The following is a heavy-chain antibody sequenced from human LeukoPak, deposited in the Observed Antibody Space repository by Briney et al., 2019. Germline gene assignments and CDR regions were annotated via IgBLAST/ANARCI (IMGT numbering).Heavy chain of an antibody. CDR2: ISSSSSYI. CDR3: ARDWELLFDY. Sequence: GGSLRLSCAASGFTFSSYSMNWVRQAPGKRLEWVSSISSSSSYIYYADSVKGRFTISRDNAKNSLYLQMNSLRAEDTAVYYCARDWELLFDYWGQGTLVTVSS. CDR1: GFTFSSYS. D-gene: IGHD1-26*01. V-gene: IGHV3-21*01. J-gene: IGHJ4*02.